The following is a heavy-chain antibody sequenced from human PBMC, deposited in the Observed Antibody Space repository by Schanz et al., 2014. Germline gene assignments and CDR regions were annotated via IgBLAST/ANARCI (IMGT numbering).Heavy chain of an antibody. J-gene: IGHJ4*02. CDR3: VRDSVFAFDY. V-gene: IGHV3-11*06. D-gene: IGHD1-26*01. CDR2: VSSSSSYT. Sequence: QVQLVESGGGLVKPGGSLRLSCAASGFTFSDYYMSWIRQAPGKGLEWFAYVSSSSSYTHYADSVKGRFTISRDNAKNSVFLQMNMLVAEDTAVYYCVRDSVFAFDYWGQGTLVTVSS. CDR1: GFTFSDYY.